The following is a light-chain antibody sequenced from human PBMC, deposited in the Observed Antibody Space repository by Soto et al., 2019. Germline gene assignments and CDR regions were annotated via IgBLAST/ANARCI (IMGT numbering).Light chain of an antibody. CDR3: GTWYSSLSAVV. CDR2: ENN. Sequence: QSVLTQPPSVSAAPGQTVTISCTGSSSNIGNNYVSWYQQLPGTAPKLLIYENNKRPSGIPDRFSGSKSGTTATLGITGLQTGDEADDYCGTWYSSLSAVVFGGGTKLTVL. J-gene: IGLJ2*01. CDR1: SSNIGNNY. V-gene: IGLV1-51*02.